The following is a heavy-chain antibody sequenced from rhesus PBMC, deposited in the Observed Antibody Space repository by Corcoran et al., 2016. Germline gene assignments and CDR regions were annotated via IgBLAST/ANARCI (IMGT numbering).Heavy chain of an antibody. CDR2: IYVSSTST. J-gene: IGHJ4*01. V-gene: IGHV4S10*01. D-gene: IGHD6-31*01. CDR1: GGSISDSYR. Sequence: QVQLQESGPGVVKPSETLSLTCAVSGGSISDSYRWSWIRQPPGKGLEWIGYIYVSSTSTNYNPSPKSRVTISKDTSKNQFSLKLSFVTAADTAVYYCARVDSSGWGFDYWGQGVLVTVSS. CDR3: ARVDSSGWGFDY.